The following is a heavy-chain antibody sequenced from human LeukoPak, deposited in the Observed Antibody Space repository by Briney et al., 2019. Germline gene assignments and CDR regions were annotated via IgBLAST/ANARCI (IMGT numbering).Heavy chain of an antibody. CDR1: GFTFSDYY. CDR2: ISSSGSTI. V-gene: IGHV3-11*01. D-gene: IGHD3-10*01. Sequence: GGSLRLSCAASGFTFSDYYMSWIRQAPGKGLKGVSYISSSGSTIYYADSVKGRFTISRDNAKNSLYLQMNSLRAEDTAVYYCARAPFGEPFAYWGQGTLVTVSS. CDR3: ARAPFGEPFAY. J-gene: IGHJ4*02.